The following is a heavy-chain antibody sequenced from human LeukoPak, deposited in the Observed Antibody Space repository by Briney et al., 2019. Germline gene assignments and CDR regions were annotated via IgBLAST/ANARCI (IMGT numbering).Heavy chain of an antibody. J-gene: IGHJ5*02. CDR1: GLTVSSNY. Sequence: PGGSLRLSCAASGLTVSSNYMSWVRQAPGKGLEWVSVIYSGGSTYYADSVKGRFTISRDNSKNTLYPQMNSLRAEDTAVYYCARDSVYSYAYWFDPWGQGTLVTVSS. D-gene: IGHD5-18*01. CDR3: ARDSVYSYAYWFDP. CDR2: IYSGGST. V-gene: IGHV3-53*01.